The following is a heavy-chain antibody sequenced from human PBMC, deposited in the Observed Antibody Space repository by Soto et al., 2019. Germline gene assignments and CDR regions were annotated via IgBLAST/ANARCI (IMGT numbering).Heavy chain of an antibody. D-gene: IGHD3-3*01. CDR3: VRQYYDFWTDYPDFDY. Sequence: ASVKVSCKASGYSFTDYHIHWVRQAPGQGLEWLGRINPKSGGTSTAQKFQGWVTMTTDTSISTASMELTRLTSDDTAIYYCVRQYYDFWTDYPDFDYWGQGTLVTVSS. V-gene: IGHV1-2*04. CDR2: INPKSGGT. J-gene: IGHJ4*02. CDR1: GYSFTDYH.